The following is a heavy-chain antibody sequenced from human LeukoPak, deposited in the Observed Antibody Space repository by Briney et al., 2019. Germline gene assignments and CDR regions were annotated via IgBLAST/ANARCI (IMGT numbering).Heavy chain of an antibody. CDR1: GYKFTNYW. V-gene: IGHV5-51*01. CDR3: AGRCFSGTYYLDE. CDR2: IYPGDSDT. Sequence: GESLKISCKASGYKFTNYWIGWVRQMPGKGLEWMGIIYPGDSDTRYNPSFQGQVTISADKSISTAYLQWSSLQASDTAMYYCAGRCFSGTYYLDEWGQGTLVTVSS. D-gene: IGHD1-26*01. J-gene: IGHJ4*02.